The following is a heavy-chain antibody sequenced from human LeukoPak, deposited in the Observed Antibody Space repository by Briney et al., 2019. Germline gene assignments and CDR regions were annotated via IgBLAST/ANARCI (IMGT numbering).Heavy chain of an antibody. Sequence: GGSLRLSCAASRFTSTSYSTNSVPQAPGRRLGWVSCISSGSSYIYSGDSVKGRFTISRDNAKYSLYLQMISLGAEDAAVYYCARVESSGGAYDFDFRRQGTLVTASS. D-gene: IGHD6-19*01. CDR3: ARVESSGGAYDFDF. J-gene: IGHJ4*02. CDR2: ISSGSSYI. CDR1: RFTSTSYS. V-gene: IGHV3-21*01.